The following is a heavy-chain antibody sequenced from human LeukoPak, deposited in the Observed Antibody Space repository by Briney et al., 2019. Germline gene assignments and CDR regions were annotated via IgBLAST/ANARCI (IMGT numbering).Heavy chain of an antibody. CDR2: IYSSGST. CDR1: SGSINGYY. D-gene: IGHD3-22*01. Sequence: SETLSHTCTVSSGSINGYYWNWFRQPAGKGLEWIRRIYSSGSTNYNPSLKSRVAISINTTKSYLSLRLTSATAADTAMYYCARDFTADSNGYYDFWGQGTLVTVSS. CDR3: ARDFTADSNGYYDF. J-gene: IGHJ4*02. V-gene: IGHV4-4*07.